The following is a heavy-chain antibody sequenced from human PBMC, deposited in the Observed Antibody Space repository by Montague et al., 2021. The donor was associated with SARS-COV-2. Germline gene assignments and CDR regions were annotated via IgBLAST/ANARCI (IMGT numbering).Heavy chain of an antibody. J-gene: IGHJ5*02. CDR2: IYTSGST. CDR3: ARDGLERQWWMLGWFDP. D-gene: IGHD1-1*01. V-gene: IGHV4-4*07. CDR1: GGSISSYY. Sequence: SGTLSLTCTVSGGSISSYYWSWIRQPAGKGLEWIGRIYTSGSTNYNPSLKSRVTMSVDTSKNQFSLKLRSVTAADTAVYFCARDGLERQWWMLGWFDPWGQGTLVTVSS.